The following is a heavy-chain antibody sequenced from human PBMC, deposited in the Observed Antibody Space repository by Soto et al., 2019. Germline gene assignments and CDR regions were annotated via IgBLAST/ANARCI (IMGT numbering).Heavy chain of an antibody. CDR2: GWNGGSNE. J-gene: IGHJ4*02. Sequence: QVRLVQSGGNVVQPGGSLRISCAASGFPLTSYDMHWVRHAPGKGLEPVAAGWNGGSNEYYAESVKGRFTISRDKSKDTLYLHLSSLRAEDTAVYYCATRGSGQTVSPPAAMTFDFWGQGTLVTVSS. CDR1: GFPLTSYD. D-gene: IGHD2-2*01. CDR3: ATRGSGQTVSPPAAMTFDF. V-gene: IGHV3-33*01.